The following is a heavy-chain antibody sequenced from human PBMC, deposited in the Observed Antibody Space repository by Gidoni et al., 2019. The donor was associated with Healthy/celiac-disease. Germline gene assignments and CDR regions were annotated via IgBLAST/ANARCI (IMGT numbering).Heavy chain of an antibody. J-gene: IGHJ4*02. CDR2: IYYSGST. CDR1: GGSISSSSYY. V-gene: IGHV4-39*01. D-gene: IGHD3-10*01. Sequence: QLQLQESGPGLVKPSETLSLTCTVPGGSISSSSYYWGWIRQPPGKGLEWIGSIYYSGSTYYNPSLKSRVTISVDTSKNQFSLKLSSVTAADTAVYYCARQAVRGPVGDYWGQGTLVTVSS. CDR3: ARQAVRGPVGDY.